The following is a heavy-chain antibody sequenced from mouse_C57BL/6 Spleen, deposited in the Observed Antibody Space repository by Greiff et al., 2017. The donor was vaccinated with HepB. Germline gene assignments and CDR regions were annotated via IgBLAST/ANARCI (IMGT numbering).Heavy chain of an antibody. CDR3: ASYGSSYWYFDV. J-gene: IGHJ1*03. D-gene: IGHD1-1*01. CDR1: GFTFSAYG. CDR2: ISSGSSTI. Sequence: EVKLMESGGGLVKPGGSLKLSCAASGFTFSAYGMHWVRQAPEKGLEWVAYISSGSSTIYYADTVKGRFTISRDNAKNTLFLQMTSLRSEDTAMYYCASYGSSYWYFDVRGTGTTVTVSS. V-gene: IGHV5-17*01.